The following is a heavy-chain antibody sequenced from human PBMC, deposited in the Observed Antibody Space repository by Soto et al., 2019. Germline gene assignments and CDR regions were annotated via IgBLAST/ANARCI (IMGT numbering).Heavy chain of an antibody. CDR3: ATGTVAQTFDS. CDR2: FSFSSHYI. CDR1: GFNFGTYI. Sequence: PVGSLRLSCVASGFNFGTYIMDWVRQAPGKGLEWVASFSFSSHYIYYADSIRGRFTVSRDNARNSLYLQLNSLTDEDTAVYYCATGTVAQTFDSWGQGTLVTVSS. D-gene: IGHD6-19*01. V-gene: IGHV3-21*01. J-gene: IGHJ4*02.